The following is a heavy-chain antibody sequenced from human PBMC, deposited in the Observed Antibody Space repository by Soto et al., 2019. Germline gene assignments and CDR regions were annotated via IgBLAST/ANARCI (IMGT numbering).Heavy chain of an antibody. CDR3: ARDTRGTRGFDEMDV. D-gene: IGHD3-9*01. J-gene: IGHJ6*02. CDR1: GYIFSGHF. CDR2: INPKSGDT. Sequence: ASVKVSCKASGYIFSGHFIHWMRQTPGQGLEWMGWINPKSGDTNYAQKFQGRATMTRDTSFNLVYMDLSGLRSDDTAVYYCARDTRGTRGFDEMDVWGQGSKVTVSS. V-gene: IGHV1-2*02.